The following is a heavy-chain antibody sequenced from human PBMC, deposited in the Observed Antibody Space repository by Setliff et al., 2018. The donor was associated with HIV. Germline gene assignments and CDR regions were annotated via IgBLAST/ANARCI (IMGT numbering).Heavy chain of an antibody. Sequence: SVKVSCKSSGDTFSTYVFTWVRQAPGQGLEWMGGVTPILHTTNYAQKFQGRVTITTDESTRKAYMELSSLRSEDTAVYYCAWGYYDSSGIDYWGQGTLVTVSS. CDR3: AWGYYDSSGIDY. V-gene: IGHV1-69*05. J-gene: IGHJ4*02. CDR1: GDTFSTYV. CDR2: VTPILHTT. D-gene: IGHD3-22*01.